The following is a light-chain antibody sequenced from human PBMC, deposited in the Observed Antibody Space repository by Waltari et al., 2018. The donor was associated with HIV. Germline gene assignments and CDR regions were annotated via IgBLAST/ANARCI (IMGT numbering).Light chain of an antibody. CDR2: GSS. CDR3: HQYGSSPLT. J-gene: IGKJ4*01. Sequence: VLTQSTDTLPLSPGARAALSCRTSQTVRTSNLAWYQQRPGQAPRLLIYGSSLRATGVPDRFLGSGSGTDFTLTIMRLDPEDFAVYYCHQYGSSPLTFGGGTRVEIK. CDR1: QTVRTSN. V-gene: IGKV3-20*01.